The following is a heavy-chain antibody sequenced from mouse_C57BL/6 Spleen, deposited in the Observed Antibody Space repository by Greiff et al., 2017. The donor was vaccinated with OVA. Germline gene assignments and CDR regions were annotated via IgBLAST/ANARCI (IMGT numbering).Heavy chain of an antibody. CDR3: ARETRDWYFDV. D-gene: IGHD3-1*01. J-gene: IGHJ1*03. V-gene: IGHV5-17*01. Sequence: EVKLVESGGGLVKPGGSLKLSCAASGFTFSDYGMHWVRQAPEKGLEWVAYISSGSSTIYYADTVKGRFTISRDNAKNTLFLQMTSLRSEDTAMYYCARETRDWYFDVWGTGTTVTVSS. CDR2: ISSGSSTI. CDR1: GFTFSDYG.